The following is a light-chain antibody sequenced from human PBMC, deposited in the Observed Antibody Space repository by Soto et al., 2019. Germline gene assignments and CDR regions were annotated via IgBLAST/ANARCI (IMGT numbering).Light chain of an antibody. Sequence: QSALTQPASVSGSPGQSITISCTGTSRDVGAYNFVSWYQQFPGKAPKLIIYEVSNRPSGFSDRFSGSKSGNTASLIISGLQAEDEADYYCSSQTGHATMVFGAGTQLTVL. CDR3: SSQTGHATMV. V-gene: IGLV2-14*01. J-gene: IGLJ2*01. CDR2: EVS. CDR1: SRDVGAYNF.